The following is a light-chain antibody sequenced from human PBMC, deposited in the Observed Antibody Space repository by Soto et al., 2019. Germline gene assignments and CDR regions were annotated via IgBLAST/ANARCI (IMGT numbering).Light chain of an antibody. V-gene: IGKV3-11*01. CDR1: QPIRND. Sequence: EVVLTQSPAILSLSPGETTTLSCRAGQPIRNDLGWYQQRPGQAPRLLIYGASNRATGIPDRFSGSGSGTDFTLTIPRLAREDFAIFYCQQPVIWPLRFGGGKKV. CDR3: QQPVIWPLR. J-gene: IGKJ4*01. CDR2: GAS.